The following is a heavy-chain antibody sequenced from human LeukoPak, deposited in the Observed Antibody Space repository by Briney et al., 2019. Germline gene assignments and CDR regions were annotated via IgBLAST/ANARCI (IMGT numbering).Heavy chain of an antibody. CDR3: AKDVSSSSFDY. CDR2: ISYDGSNK. D-gene: IGHD6-6*01. J-gene: IGHJ4*02. CDR1: GFTFSSYG. Sequence: GGSLRLSCAASGFTFSSYGMHWVRQAPGKGLEWVAVISYDGSNKYYADSVKGRFTISRDNSKNTLYLQMNSLRAEDTAEYYCAKDVSSSSFDYWGQGTLVTVSS. V-gene: IGHV3-30*18.